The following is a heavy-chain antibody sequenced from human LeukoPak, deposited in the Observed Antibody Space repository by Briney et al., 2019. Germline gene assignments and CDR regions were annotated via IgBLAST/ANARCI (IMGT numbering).Heavy chain of an antibody. J-gene: IGHJ4*02. CDR1: GFTFDDYA. CDR3: AKVAVDTAMVGSTFDY. D-gene: IGHD5-18*01. CDR2: ISWNSGSI. Sequence: PGGSLRLSCAASGFTFDDYAMHWVRQAPGKGLEWVSGISWNSGSIGYADSVKGRFTISRDNAKNSLYLQMNSLRAEDTALYYCAKVAVDTAMVGSTFDYWGQGTLVTVSS. V-gene: IGHV3-9*01.